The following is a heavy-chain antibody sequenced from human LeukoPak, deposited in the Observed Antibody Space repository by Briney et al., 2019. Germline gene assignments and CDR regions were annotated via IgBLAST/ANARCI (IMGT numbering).Heavy chain of an antibody. CDR1: GGSFSGYC. D-gene: IGHD6-13*01. Sequence: SETLSLTCAVYGGSFSGYCWSWIRQPPGKGLEWIGEINHSGSTNYNPSLKSRVTISVDTSKNQFSLKLSSVTAADTAVYYCARGHTIWRLAAAGRNWFDPWGQGNLVTVSS. CDR3: ARGHTIWRLAAAGRNWFDP. V-gene: IGHV4-34*01. CDR2: INHSGST. J-gene: IGHJ5*02.